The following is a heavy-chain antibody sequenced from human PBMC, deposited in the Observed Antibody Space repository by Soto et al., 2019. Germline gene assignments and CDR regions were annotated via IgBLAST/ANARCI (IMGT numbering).Heavy chain of an antibody. CDR1: GFTFSSYE. Sequence: PGGSLRLSCAASGFTFSSYEMNWVRQAPGKGLEWVSYISSSGSTIYYADSVKGRFTISRDNAKNSLYLQMNSLRAEDTAVYYCVSNGYSYGYSIPYYYYYCMDVWGQGTTVTVSS. CDR2: ISSSGSTI. D-gene: IGHD5-18*01. V-gene: IGHV3-48*03. CDR3: VSNGYSYGYSIPYYYYYCMDV. J-gene: IGHJ6*02.